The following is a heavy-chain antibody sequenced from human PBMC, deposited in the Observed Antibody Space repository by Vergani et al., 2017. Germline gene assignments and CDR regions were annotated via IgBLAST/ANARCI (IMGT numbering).Heavy chain of an antibody. Sequence: QLQLQESGPGLVKPSETLSLTCTVSGGSISSSSYYWGWIRQPPGKGLEWIGYIYYSGRTYYNPSLKSRVTISVDTSKNQFSLKLSSVTAADTAVYYCARVLVSYGDYYAFDIWGQGTMVTVSS. V-gene: IGHV4-30-4*01. J-gene: IGHJ3*02. D-gene: IGHD4-17*01. CDR1: GGSISSSSYY. CDR3: ARVLVSYGDYYAFDI. CDR2: IYYSGRT.